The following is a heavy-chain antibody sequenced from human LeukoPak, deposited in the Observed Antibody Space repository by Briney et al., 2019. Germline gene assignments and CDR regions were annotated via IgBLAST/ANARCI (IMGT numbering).Heavy chain of an antibody. CDR2: ISSSSSYI. J-gene: IGHJ4*02. D-gene: IGHD2-2*01. CDR3: ARSTARHFDY. CDR1: GFTFSSYS. Sequence: GGSLRLSCAASGFTFSSYSMNWARQAPGKGLEWVSSISSSSSYIYYADSVKGRFTISRDNAKNSLYLQMNSLRAEDTAVYYCARSTARHFDYWGQGTLVTVPS. V-gene: IGHV3-21*01.